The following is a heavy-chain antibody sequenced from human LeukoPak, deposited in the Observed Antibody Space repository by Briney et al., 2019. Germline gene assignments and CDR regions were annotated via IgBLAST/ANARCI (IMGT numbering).Heavy chain of an antibody. V-gene: IGHV3-23*01. J-gene: IGHJ4*02. CDR1: GFTFSTYA. D-gene: IGHD1-7*01. CDR3: ARSAEGTSCCTAVDY. CDR2: ISTSGDRT. Sequence: GGSLRLSCAASGFTFSTYAMTWVRQAPGKGLEWVSGISTSGDRTYYADSVKGRITISRDNSKNTLYLQMNSLRAEDTAEYFCARSAEGTSCCTAVDYWGQGTLVTVSS.